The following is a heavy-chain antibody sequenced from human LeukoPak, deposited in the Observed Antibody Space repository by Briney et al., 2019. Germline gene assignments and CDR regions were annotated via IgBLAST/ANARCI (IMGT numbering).Heavy chain of an antibody. V-gene: IGHV1-69*01. CDR3: ARILRFLEWSPPGDAFDI. CDR1: GGTFSSYA. D-gene: IGHD3-3*01. J-gene: IGHJ3*02. CDR2: IIPIFGTA. Sequence: GSSVKVSCKASGGTFSSYAISWVRQAPGQGLEWMGGIIPIFGTANYAQKFQGRVTITADESTSTAYMELSSLRSEDTAVYYCARILRFLEWSPPGDAFDIWGQGTMVTVSS.